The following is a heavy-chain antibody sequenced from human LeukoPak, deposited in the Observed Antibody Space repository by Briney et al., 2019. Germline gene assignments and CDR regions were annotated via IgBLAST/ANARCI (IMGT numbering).Heavy chain of an antibody. D-gene: IGHD3-3*01. CDR1: GGTFSSYA. CDR3: AKRSAHYFDY. V-gene: IGHV3-23*01. CDR2: ISGSSGST. Sequence: ASVKVSCKASGGTFSSYAMSWVRQAPGKGLEWVSVISGSSGSTPYADSVKGRFTISRDNSKNTLYLQMNSLRAEDTAVYYCAKRSAHYFDYWGQGTLVTVSS. J-gene: IGHJ4*02.